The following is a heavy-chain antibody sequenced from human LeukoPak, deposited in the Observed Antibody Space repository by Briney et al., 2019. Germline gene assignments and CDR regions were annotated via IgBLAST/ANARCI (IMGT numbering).Heavy chain of an antibody. D-gene: IGHD3-22*01. Sequence: GASVKVSCKTSGYTFTNFDINWVRQATGQGLEWLGWMYPYTGKTGYAQKFQGRVTFTGDTSIRTAYMEVSSLTSEDTAVYYCARAPTPFYYDSSAYYSDFWGQGTLVTVSS. J-gene: IGHJ4*02. CDR1: GYTFTNFD. CDR2: MYPYTGKT. V-gene: IGHV1-8*03. CDR3: ARAPTPFYYDSSAYYSDF.